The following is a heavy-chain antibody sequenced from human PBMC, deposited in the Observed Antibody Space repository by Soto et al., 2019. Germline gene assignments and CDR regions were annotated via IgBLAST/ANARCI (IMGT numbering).Heavy chain of an antibody. D-gene: IGHD6-13*01. CDR2: IWYDGSNK. CDR3: ARDWDSSSVAKYYYGMDV. CDR1: GFTFSSYG. J-gene: IGHJ6*02. Sequence: QVQLVESGGGVVQPGRSLRLSCAASGFTFSSYGMHWVRQAPGKGLEWVAVIWYDGSNKYYADSVKGRFTISRDNSKNTLYLQMNSLRAEDTAVYYCARDWDSSSVAKYYYGMDVWGQGTTVTVSS. V-gene: IGHV3-33*01.